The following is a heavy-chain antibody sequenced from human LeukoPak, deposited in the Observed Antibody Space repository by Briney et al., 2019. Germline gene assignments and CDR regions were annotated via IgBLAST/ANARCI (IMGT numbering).Heavy chain of an antibody. V-gene: IGHV4-38-2*02. CDR1: GYSISSGYY. CDR2: INHSGST. Sequence: SETLSLTCTVSGYSISSGYYWGWIRQPPGKGLEWIGEINHSGSTNYNPSLKSRVTISVDTSKNQFSLKLSSVTAADTAVYYCARGVVRMGYSSGWVSSRAGDYYYYMDVWGKGTTVTISS. J-gene: IGHJ6*03. D-gene: IGHD6-19*01. CDR3: ARGVVRMGYSSGWVSSRAGDYYYYMDV.